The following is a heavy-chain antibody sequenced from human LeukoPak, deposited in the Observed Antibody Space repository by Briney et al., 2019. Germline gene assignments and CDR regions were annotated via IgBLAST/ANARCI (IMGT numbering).Heavy chain of an antibody. V-gene: IGHV3-30-3*01. CDR2: ISYDGSNK. D-gene: IGHD6-19*01. Sequence: GGSLRLSCAASGFTFSSYAMHWVRQAPGKGLEWVAVISYDGSNKHYADSVKGRFTISRDNSKNTLYLQMNSLRAEDTAVYYCARGTYSSGWSHVDYWGQGTLVTVSS. J-gene: IGHJ4*02. CDR1: GFTFSSYA. CDR3: ARGTYSSGWSHVDY.